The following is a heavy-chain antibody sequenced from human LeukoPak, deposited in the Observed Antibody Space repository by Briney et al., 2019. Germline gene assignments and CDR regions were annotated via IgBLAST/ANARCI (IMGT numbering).Heavy chain of an antibody. D-gene: IGHD3-10*01. CDR1: GGSFSGYY. Sequence: PSETLSLTCAVYGGSFSGYYWSWIRQPPGKGLEWIGEINHSGSTNYNPSLKSRVTISVDTSKNQFSLKLSSVTAADTAVYYCASASGASSSSYFDYWGQGTLVTVSS. J-gene: IGHJ4*02. V-gene: IGHV4-34*01. CDR3: ASASGASSSSYFDY. CDR2: INHSGST.